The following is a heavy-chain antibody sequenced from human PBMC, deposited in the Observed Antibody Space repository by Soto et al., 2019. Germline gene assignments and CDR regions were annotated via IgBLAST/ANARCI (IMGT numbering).Heavy chain of an antibody. D-gene: IGHD3-22*01. V-gene: IGHV3-23*01. CDR1: GFTFINTG. CDR2: ITGNGDTT. Sequence: EVQVLQSGGGLVPPGGSLRLSCAGSGFTFINTGMSWVRQAPGQGLEWVSAITGNGDTTYYADSVKGRFTISRDNSKSTLYLQMISLRAEDTAVYYGAKIDGYFDYWGQGTLVTVSS. J-gene: IGHJ4*02. CDR3: AKIDGYFDY.